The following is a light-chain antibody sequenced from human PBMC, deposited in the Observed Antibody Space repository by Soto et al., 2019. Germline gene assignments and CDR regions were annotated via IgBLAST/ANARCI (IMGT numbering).Light chain of an antibody. CDR2: EGS. Sequence: QSVLTQPASVSGSPGQSINISCTGTSSDVGSYNLVSWYQQHPGEAPKLMIYEGSKRPSGVSNRFSGSKSGNTASLTISGLQAKDEADYYCCSYAGSSTFVFGTGTKVTVL. CDR1: SSDVGSYNL. V-gene: IGLV2-23*01. CDR3: CSYAGSSTFV. J-gene: IGLJ1*01.